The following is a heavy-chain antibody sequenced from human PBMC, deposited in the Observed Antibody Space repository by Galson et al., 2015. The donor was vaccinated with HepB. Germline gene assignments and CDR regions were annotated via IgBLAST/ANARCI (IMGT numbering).Heavy chain of an antibody. J-gene: IGHJ6*02. CDR2: IYHGGNT. CDR1: GGSLTNSNS. Sequence: SETLSLTCTVSGGSLTNSNSWNWVRQSPGMGLEWIGQIYHGGNTNYNPSLKSRVTISLDRSKKEFSLRLTSVTAADTAIYYCAGEREGYRSRVNCYGMDVWGQGTTVTVSS. V-gene: IGHV4-4*02. CDR3: AGEREGYRSRVNCYGMDV. D-gene: IGHD2-15*01.